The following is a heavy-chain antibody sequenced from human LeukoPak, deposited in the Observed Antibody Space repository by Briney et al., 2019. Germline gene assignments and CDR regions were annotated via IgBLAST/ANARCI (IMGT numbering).Heavy chain of an antibody. CDR3: AKEMGSSGWYGGAFDY. V-gene: IGHV3-9*01. CDR2: ISWNSGSI. J-gene: IGHJ4*02. Sequence: GGSLRLSCAASGFTFDDYAMHWVRQAPGKGLEWVSGISWNSGSIGYADSVKGRFTISRDNAKNSLYLQMNSLRAEDTALYYCAKEMGSSGWYGGAFDYWGERTLVTVSS. CDR1: GFTFDDYA. D-gene: IGHD6-19*01.